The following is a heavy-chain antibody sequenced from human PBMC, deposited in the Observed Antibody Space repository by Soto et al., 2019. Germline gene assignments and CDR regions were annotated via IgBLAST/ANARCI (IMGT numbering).Heavy chain of an antibody. CDR1: GFSLSNARMG. V-gene: IGHV2-26*01. CDR3: ARINDILTGFDY. Sequence: QVTWKESGPVLVKPTETLTLTYAVSGFSLSNARMGVSWIRQPPEKALEWLAHIFSNDEKSYSTSLKSRFTISKDTSKSQVVLTMTNLDAVDTATYYCARINDILTGFDYWGQGTLVTVSS. D-gene: IGHD3-9*01. J-gene: IGHJ4*02. CDR2: IFSNDEK.